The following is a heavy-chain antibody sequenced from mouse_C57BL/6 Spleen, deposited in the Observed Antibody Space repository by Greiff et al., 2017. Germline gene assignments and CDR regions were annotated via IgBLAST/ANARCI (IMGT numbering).Heavy chain of an antibody. J-gene: IGHJ3*01. CDR2: INPSTGGT. D-gene: IGHD2-12*01. V-gene: IGHV1-42*01. CDR1: GYSFTGYY. CDR3: ARRGRQGFAY. Sequence: DVHLVESGPELVKPGASVKISCKASGYSFTGYYMNWVKQSPEKSLEWIGEINPSTGGTTYNQKFKAKATLTVDKSSSTAYMQLKSLTSEDSAVYYCARRGRQGFAYWGQGTLVTVSA.